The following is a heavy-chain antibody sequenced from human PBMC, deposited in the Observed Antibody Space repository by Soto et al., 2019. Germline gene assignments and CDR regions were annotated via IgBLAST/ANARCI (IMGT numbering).Heavy chain of an antibody. J-gene: IGHJ4*02. CDR2: IGTSGSTV. D-gene: IGHD3-3*01. Sequence: GGSLRLSCAASGFTFSRYKMNWVRQAPGKGLEWVSYIGTSGSTVFYADSVKGRFTIYRDTAKNSLYLQMDRLRDEDTALYYCAREAGTTYYDFWSGHIDYWGQGTLVTVSS. CDR1: GFTFSRYK. V-gene: IGHV3-48*02. CDR3: AREAGTTYYDFWSGHIDY.